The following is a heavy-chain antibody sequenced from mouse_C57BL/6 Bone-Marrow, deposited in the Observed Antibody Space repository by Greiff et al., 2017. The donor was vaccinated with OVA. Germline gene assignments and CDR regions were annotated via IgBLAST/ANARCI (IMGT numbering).Heavy chain of an antibody. CDR2: ISYSGST. Sequence: EVQGVESGPGLAKPSQTLSLTCSVTGYSITSDYWNWIRQFPGNKLEYMGYISYSGSTYYNPSLKSRISITRDTSKNQYYLQLNSVTTEDTATYYCARSVYYYGSSDYYAMDYWGQGTSVTVSS. CDR3: ARSVYYYGSSDYYAMDY. CDR1: GYSITSDY. D-gene: IGHD1-1*01. J-gene: IGHJ4*01. V-gene: IGHV3-8*01.